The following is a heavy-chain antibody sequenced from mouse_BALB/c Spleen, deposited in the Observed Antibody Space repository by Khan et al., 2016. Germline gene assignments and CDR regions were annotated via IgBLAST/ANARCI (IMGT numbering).Heavy chain of an antibody. CDR3: ARGLYSMDY. J-gene: IGHJ4*01. V-gene: IGHV1-9*01. CDR1: GFTFSNYW. Sequence: QVQLKESGAELMKPGVSVKISCTASGFTFSNYWIEWVKQRPGHGLEWIGDILPGTANSNYNETPKGKATLTADTSSNTAFMQLSSLTSEDSAIYYCARGLYSMDYWGQGTSVTVSS. CDR2: ILPGTANS.